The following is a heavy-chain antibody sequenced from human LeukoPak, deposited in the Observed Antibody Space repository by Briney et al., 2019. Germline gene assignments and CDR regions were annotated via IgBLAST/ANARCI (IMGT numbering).Heavy chain of an antibody. Sequence: AASVKVSCKASGYTFTGYYMHWVRQAPGQGLEWMGWINPNSGGTNYAQKFQGRLTMTRDTSISTAYMELSRLRSDDTAVYYCARAYYDILTADAFDIRGQGTMVTVSS. V-gene: IGHV1-2*02. J-gene: IGHJ3*02. CDR3: ARAYYDILTADAFDI. D-gene: IGHD3-9*01. CDR2: INPNSGGT. CDR1: GYTFTGYY.